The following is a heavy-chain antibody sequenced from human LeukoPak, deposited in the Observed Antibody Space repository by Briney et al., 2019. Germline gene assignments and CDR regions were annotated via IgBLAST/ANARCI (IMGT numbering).Heavy chain of an antibody. Sequence: PETLSLTCTVSGGSVSSGSYYWSWIRQPPGKGLEWIGYIYYSGSTNYNPSLKSRVTISVDTSKNQFSLKLSSVTAADTAVYYCAREYGPAAMFDYWGQGTLVTVSS. D-gene: IGHD2-2*01. CDR1: GGSVSSGSYY. CDR2: IYYSGST. J-gene: IGHJ4*02. V-gene: IGHV4-61*01. CDR3: AREYGPAAMFDY.